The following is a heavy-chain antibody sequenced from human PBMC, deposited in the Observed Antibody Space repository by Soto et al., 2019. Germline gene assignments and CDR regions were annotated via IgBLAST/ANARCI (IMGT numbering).Heavy chain of an antibody. Sequence: ASVKVSCKASGYTFTSYDINCVRQSTGQGLELMGWMNPNSGNTGYAQKFQGRVTRTRNTSISTAYMELSRLRSEDTAVYYCARGPVLRYFAWVRPRPYYYMYVWGKGSTVTVSS. CDR1: GYTFTSYD. CDR3: ARGPVLRYFAWVRPRPYYYMYV. J-gene: IGHJ6*03. D-gene: IGHD3-9*01. V-gene: IGHV1-8*01. CDR2: MNPNSGNT.